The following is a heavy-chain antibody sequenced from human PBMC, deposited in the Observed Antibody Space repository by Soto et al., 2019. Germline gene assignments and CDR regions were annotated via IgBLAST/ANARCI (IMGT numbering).Heavy chain of an antibody. CDR3: AKHDNNYYYYYYMDV. CDR1: GFTFSSYA. Sequence: PGGSLRLSCAASGFTFSSYAMSWVRQAPGKGLEWVSAISGSGGSTYYADSVKGRFTISRDNSKNTLYLQMNSLRAEDTAVYYCAKHDNNYYYYYYMDVWGKGTTVTVSS. D-gene: IGHD3-9*01. V-gene: IGHV3-23*01. J-gene: IGHJ6*03. CDR2: ISGSGGST.